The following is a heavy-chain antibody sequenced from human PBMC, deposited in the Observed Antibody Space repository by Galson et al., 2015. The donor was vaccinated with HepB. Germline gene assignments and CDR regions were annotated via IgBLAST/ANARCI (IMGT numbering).Heavy chain of an antibody. V-gene: IGHV3-11*01. D-gene: IGHD5-18*01. CDR3: ARDRLDTYGTPYYFDY. CDR1: GFTFSDYY. J-gene: IGHJ4*02. Sequence: SLRLSCAASGFTFSDYYMSWIRQAPGKGLEWVSYISSSGSAIYYADSVKGRFTISRDNAKNSLYLQVSSLRAEDTAIYYCARDRLDTYGTPYYFDYWGQGTLVTVSS. CDR2: ISSSGSAI.